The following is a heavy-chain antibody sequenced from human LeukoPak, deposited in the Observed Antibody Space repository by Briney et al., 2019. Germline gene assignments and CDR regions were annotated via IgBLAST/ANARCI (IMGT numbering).Heavy chain of an antibody. CDR1: GGTFSSYA. D-gene: IGHD2-2*01. CDR3: ARGVPVPYYYYYMDV. V-gene: IGHV1-69*05. Sequence: ASVEVSCKASGGTFSSYAISWVRQAPGQGLEWMGGIIPIFGTANYAQKFQGRVTITTDESTSTAYMELSSLRSEDTAVYYCARGVPVPYYYYYMDVWGKGTTVTVSS. J-gene: IGHJ6*03. CDR2: IIPIFGTA.